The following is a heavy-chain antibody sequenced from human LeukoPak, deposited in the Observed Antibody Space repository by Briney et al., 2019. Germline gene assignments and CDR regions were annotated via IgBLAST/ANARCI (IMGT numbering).Heavy chain of an antibody. J-gene: IGHJ6*02. D-gene: IGHD4-23*01. CDR2: TAYRSKWST. CDR3: ARNSVAMDV. V-gene: IGHV6-1*01. Sequence: SQTLSLTCAISGDSVSNNIIARNWIRWRPSRGLEWLGRTAYRSKWSTDYALSVRGRISINPDTSKNQISLQLNSVTPEDTAVYYCARNSVAMDVWGQGTTVTVSS. CDR1: GDSVSNNIIA.